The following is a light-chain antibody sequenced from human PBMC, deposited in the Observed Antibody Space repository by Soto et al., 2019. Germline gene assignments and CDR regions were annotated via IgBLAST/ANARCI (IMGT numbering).Light chain of an antibody. CDR3: QQRSNWPLT. Sequence: EIVLTQSPATLSLSPGGRATLSCRASQSVSSYLAWYQQKPGQAPRLLIYDASNRATGIPARFSGRGSGTDFTLTISSLEPEDFAVYYCQQRSNWPLTFGPGTKVDIK. J-gene: IGKJ3*01. CDR2: DAS. V-gene: IGKV3-11*01. CDR1: QSVSSY.